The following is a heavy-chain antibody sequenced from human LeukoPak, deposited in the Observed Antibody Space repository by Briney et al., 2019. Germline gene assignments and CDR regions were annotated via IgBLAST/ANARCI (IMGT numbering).Heavy chain of an antibody. CDR2: ISAYNGNT. CDR3: ASQKLPLNSYGLRMDAFDI. Sequence: WASVKVSCKASGYTFTSYGISWVRQAPGQGLEWMGWISAYNGNTNYAQKLQGRVTMTTDTSTSTAYMELRSLRSEDTAVYYCASQKLPLNSYGLRMDAFDIWGQGTMVTVSS. V-gene: IGHV1-18*01. CDR1: GYTFTSYG. J-gene: IGHJ3*02. D-gene: IGHD5-18*01.